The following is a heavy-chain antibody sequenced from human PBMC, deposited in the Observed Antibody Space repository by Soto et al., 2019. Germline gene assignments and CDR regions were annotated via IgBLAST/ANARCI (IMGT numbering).Heavy chain of an antibody. CDR2: IDGSGSGT. CDR1: GFNFSKYA. D-gene: IGHD3-3*01. V-gene: IGHV3-23*05. Sequence: EVQLLESGGGLVQPGGSLRLSCVASGFNFSKYAMSWVRQAPGKGLEWVAAIDGSGSGTYYADSVKGRFAISRNNSNNTVFLQLNSLRAEDTAVYYCAKGGIFGVVIKEWGQGTLVTVSS. J-gene: IGHJ4*02. CDR3: AKGGIFGVVIKE.